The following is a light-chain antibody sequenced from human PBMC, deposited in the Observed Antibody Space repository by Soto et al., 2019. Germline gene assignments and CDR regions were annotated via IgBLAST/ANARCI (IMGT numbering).Light chain of an antibody. J-gene: IGLJ1*01. CDR3: SSYISRSRV. CDR1: SSDVGGYNY. V-gene: IGLV2-14*01. CDR2: EVS. Sequence: TQPASVSGSPGHAIAISCTGTSSDVGGYNYVSWYQQHPGKAPKLMIYEVSNRPSGVSNRFSGSKSGNTASLTISGLQADDEADYYCSSYISRSRVFGTGTKVTVL.